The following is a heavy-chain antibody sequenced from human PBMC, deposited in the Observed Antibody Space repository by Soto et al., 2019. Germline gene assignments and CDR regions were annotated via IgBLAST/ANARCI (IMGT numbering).Heavy chain of an antibody. J-gene: IGHJ4*02. V-gene: IGHV1-69*08. D-gene: IGHD3-10*01. CDR3: TRDWEITVSTWSFGGF. CDR2: IIPFHGVT. CDR1: GGTFSPYT. Sequence: QVQLVQSGAEVQKPGSSVKVSCKASGGTFSPYTINWVRQAPGQGIEWMGRIIPFHGVTNYAQKFQARVTITADKSTSTAYMELSGLRFEDTAMYYCTRDWEITVSTWSFGGFWGRGTLVTVSS.